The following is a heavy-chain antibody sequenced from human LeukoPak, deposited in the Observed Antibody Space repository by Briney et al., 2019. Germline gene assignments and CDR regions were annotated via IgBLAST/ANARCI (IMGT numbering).Heavy chain of an antibody. V-gene: IGHV1-2*02. CDR1: GYSFTAYY. CDR3: ARDGGRGWEFDY. J-gene: IGHJ4*02. Sequence: ASVKVSCKASGYSFTAYYIHWVRQAPGQGLEWMGWINPNSGGTHYAQKFQGRVTMTRDTPISTAYMDLSRLTSDGTAVYYCARDGGRGWEFDYWGQGTLATVSS. D-gene: IGHD6-19*01. CDR2: INPNSGGT.